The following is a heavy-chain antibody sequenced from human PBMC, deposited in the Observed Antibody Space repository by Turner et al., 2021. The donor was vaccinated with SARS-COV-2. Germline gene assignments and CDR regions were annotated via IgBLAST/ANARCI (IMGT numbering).Heavy chain of an antibody. D-gene: IGHD2-21*02. Sequence: QVQLVQSGAEVKKPGASVKVSCKVSGYTLTELSMHWVRQAPGKGLEWMGGFDPEDGETIYAQKFQGRVTMAEDTSTDTAYMELSSLRSEDTAVYYCTTGYAYCGGDCSIHYWGQGTLVTVSS. CDR2: FDPEDGET. CDR3: TTGYAYCGGDCSIHY. V-gene: IGHV1-24*01. CDR1: GYTLTELS. J-gene: IGHJ4*02.